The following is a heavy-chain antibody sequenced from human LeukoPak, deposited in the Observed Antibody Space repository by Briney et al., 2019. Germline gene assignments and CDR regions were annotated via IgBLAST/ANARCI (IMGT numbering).Heavy chain of an antibody. D-gene: IGHD2-15*01. V-gene: IGHV5-51*01. CDR2: IYPGDSDT. Sequence: GESLTISCKGSGYSFTSYWIGWVRQMPGKGLEWMGIIYPGDSDTRYSPSFQGQVTISADKSISTAYLQWSSLKASDTAMYYCAIGYCSGGSCSHFDYWGQGTLVTVSS. J-gene: IGHJ4*02. CDR3: AIGYCSGGSCSHFDY. CDR1: GYSFTSYW.